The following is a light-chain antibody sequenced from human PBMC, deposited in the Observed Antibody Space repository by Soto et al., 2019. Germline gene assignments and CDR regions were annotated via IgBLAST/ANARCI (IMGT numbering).Light chain of an antibody. CDR3: QQRCNWLP. CDR2: DAS. CDR1: QSVSSY. Sequence: EIVMTYTQASLSVSQGERATLSCRASQSVSSYLAWYQQKPGQAPRLLIYDASNRATGIPARFSGSGSGTDFTLAFSSLEPDEFAVYYCQQRCNWLPFGGGTKVDIK. V-gene: IGKV3-11*01. J-gene: IGKJ4*01.